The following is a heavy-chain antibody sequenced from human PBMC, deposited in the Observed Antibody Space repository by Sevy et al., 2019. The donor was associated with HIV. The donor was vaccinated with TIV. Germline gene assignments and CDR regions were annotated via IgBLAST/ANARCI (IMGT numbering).Heavy chain of an antibody. CDR2: IYSSDRT. CDR3: AGDRVTYYYDSSGYYTSGYGMDV. J-gene: IGHJ6*02. D-gene: IGHD3-22*01. V-gene: IGHV3-53*01. CDR1: GFTVSDNH. Sequence: GGSLRLSCAASGFTVSDNHMNWVRQAPGKGLEWVSVIYSSDRTDYADSVKGRFTVSRDNSKNMLYLQMNSLRAEDTAVYYCAGDRVTYYYDSSGYYTSGYGMDVWGQGTTVTVSS.